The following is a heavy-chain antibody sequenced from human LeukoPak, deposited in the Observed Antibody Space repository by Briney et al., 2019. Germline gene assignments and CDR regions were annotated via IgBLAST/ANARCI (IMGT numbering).Heavy chain of an antibody. Sequence: SETLSLTCTVSGGSFSSHFWSWIRQPPGEGLEWIGYIYNSGITNYNPSLKSRVTISVETSKNQFSLMLRSVTAADTAVYYCARDHLPAGAPGYYMDVWGKGTTVTVSS. J-gene: IGHJ6*03. V-gene: IGHV4-59*11. CDR1: GGSFSSHF. D-gene: IGHD4/OR15-4a*01. CDR3: ARDHLPAGAPGYYMDV. CDR2: IYNSGIT.